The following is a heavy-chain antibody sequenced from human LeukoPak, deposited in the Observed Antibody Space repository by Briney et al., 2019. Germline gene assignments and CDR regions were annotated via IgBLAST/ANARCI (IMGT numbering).Heavy chain of an antibody. CDR2: INPNSGGT. V-gene: IGHV1-2*02. J-gene: IGHJ6*03. CDR1: GYTFTGYY. D-gene: IGHD3-3*01. Sequence: ASVKVSCKASGYTFTGYYMHWVRQAPGQGLEWMGWINPNSGGTNYAQKFQGRVTMTRDTSISTAYMELSRLRSDDTAVYYCARANNDFWSGYYMDVWGKGTTVTVSS. CDR3: ARANNDFWSGYYMDV.